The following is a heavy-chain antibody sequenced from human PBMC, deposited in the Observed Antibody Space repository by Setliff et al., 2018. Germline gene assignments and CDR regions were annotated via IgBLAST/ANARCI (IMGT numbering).Heavy chain of an antibody. V-gene: IGHV3-48*01. CDR3: ARLALTGYDSSGYYYALEYYYYMDV. CDR2: ISTSSGTR. J-gene: IGHJ6*03. D-gene: IGHD3-22*01. Sequence: GGSLRLSCVVSGFSFXXXXXXWVRQAPGKGLEWISYISTSSGTRYDADSVKGRFTISRDNANQSLYLQMNSLRAEDTAVYYCARLALTGYDSSGYYYALEYYYYMDVWGKGTTVTVSS. CDR1: GFSFXXXX.